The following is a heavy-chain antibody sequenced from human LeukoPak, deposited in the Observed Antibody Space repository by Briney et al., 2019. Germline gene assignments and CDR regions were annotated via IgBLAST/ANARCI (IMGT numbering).Heavy chain of an antibody. D-gene: IGHD3-10*01. CDR2: IYNRGST. V-gene: IGHV4-39*01. Sequence: PSETLSLTCTVSGGSMSSSSYYWGWNRQPPGKGLEWIGNIYNRGSTYYNPSLKSRVTISVDTSKNQFSLKLNSVTAADTAVYYCAGDGSGSYGYYYYGMDVWGQGTTVTVSS. CDR1: GGSMSSSSYY. J-gene: IGHJ6*02. CDR3: AGDGSGSYGYYYYGMDV.